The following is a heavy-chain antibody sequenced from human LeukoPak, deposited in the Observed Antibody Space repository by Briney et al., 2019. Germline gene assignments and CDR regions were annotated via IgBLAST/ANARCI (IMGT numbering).Heavy chain of an antibody. CDR2: IYYSGST. J-gene: IGHJ4*02. CDR1: GGSISSGGYY. V-gene: IGHV4-31*03. CDR3: ARAGAHVVVKPVDY. Sequence: PSETLSLTCTVSGGSISSGGYYWSWIRQHPGKGLEWIGYIYYSGSTYYNPSLKSRVTISVDTSKNQFSLKLSSVTAADTAVYYCARAGAHVVVKPVDYWGQGTLVTVSS. D-gene: IGHD2-21*01.